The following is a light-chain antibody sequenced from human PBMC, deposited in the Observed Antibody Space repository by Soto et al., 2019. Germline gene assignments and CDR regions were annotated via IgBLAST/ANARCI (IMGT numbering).Light chain of an antibody. CDR1: QTISSW. Sequence: DIQMTQSPSTLSGSVGDRVTITCRASQTISSWLAWYQQKPGKAPKLLIYKASTLKSGVPSGFSGSGSGTEFTLTISSLQPDDFATYYCQHYNSYSEAFGQWTRLIS. CDR2: KAS. V-gene: IGKV1-5*03. J-gene: IGKJ1*01. CDR3: QHYNSYSEA.